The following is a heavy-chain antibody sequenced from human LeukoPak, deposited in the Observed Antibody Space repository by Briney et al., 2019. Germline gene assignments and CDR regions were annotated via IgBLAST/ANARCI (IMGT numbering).Heavy chain of an antibody. J-gene: IGHJ4*02. CDR1: GFTFSIYG. D-gene: IGHD4-23*01. CDR2: IWYDGSNK. CDR3: VKTLSSYGGSDC. Sequence: GGSLRLSCAASGFTFSIYGMHCVRHAPGKGLEWVAFIWYDGSNKYYADSAKGRFTISRDTSKNTLYLQMNSVRAEDTAVYYCVKTLSSYGGSDCWRQGAMVSVSS. V-gene: IGHV3-30*02.